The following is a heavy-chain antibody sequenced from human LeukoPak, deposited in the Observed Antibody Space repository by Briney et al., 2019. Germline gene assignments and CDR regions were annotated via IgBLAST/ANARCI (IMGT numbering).Heavy chain of an antibody. J-gene: IGHJ6*03. D-gene: IGHD3-22*01. Sequence: SETLSLTCTVSGGSISSSRNYWGWIRQPPGKGLEYIGSMYHSGSTYYKPSLKSRVTISVDTSKNQFSLKLSSVTAADTAVYYCARRKYYYDSSGYLGYYYYYYYMDVWGKGTTVTISS. CDR2: MYHSGST. CDR1: GGSISSSRNY. V-gene: IGHV4-39*01. CDR3: ARRKYYYDSSGYLGYYYYYYYMDV.